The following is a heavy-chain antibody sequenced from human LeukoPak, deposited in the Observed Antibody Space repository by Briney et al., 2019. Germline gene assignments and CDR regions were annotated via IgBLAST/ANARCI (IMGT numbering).Heavy chain of an antibody. CDR1: GFTFSSYA. D-gene: IGHD6-19*01. CDR3: ARALSAVGGTWYFDY. V-gene: IGHV3-30*14. Sequence: GRSLRLSCAASGFTFSSYAMHWVRQAPGKGLEWVAVISYDGSNKYYADSVKGRFTISRDNSKDTLYLQMNSLRAEDTAVYYCARALSAVGGTWYFDYWGQGTLVTVSS. J-gene: IGHJ4*02. CDR2: ISYDGSNK.